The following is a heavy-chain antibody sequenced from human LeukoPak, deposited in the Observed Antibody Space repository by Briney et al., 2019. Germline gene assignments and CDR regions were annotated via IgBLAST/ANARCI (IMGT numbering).Heavy chain of an antibody. D-gene: IGHD4-11*01. CDR2: ISSSSSYI. J-gene: IGHJ4*02. CDR1: GFTFSSYS. V-gene: IGHV3-21*01. Sequence: PGGSLRLSCAASGFTFSSYSMNWVRQAPGKGLEWVSSISSSSSYIYYADSVKGRFTISRDNAKNSPYLQMNSLRAEDTAVYYCARDYSNYPYYFDYWGQGTLVTVSS. CDR3: ARDYSNYPYYFDY.